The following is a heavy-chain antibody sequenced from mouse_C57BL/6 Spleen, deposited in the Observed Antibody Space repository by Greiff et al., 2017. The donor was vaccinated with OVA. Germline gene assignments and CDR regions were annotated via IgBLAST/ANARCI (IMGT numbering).Heavy chain of an antibody. D-gene: IGHD2-5*01. V-gene: IGHV1-81*01. Sequence: QVQLQQSGAELARPGASVKLSCKASGYTFTSYGISWVKQRTGQGLEWIGELYPRSGNTYYNEKFKGKATLPADNSSSTAYMELRSLTSEDSTVYFCARGAYYSNLYYFDDWGQGTTLTVSS. J-gene: IGHJ2*01. CDR2: LYPRSGNT. CDR3: ARGAYYSNLYYFDD. CDR1: GYTFTSYG.